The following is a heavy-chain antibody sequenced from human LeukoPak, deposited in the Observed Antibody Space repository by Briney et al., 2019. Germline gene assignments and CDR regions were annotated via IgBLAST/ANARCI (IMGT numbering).Heavy chain of an antibody. CDR2: IIPIFGTA. CDR1: GGTFSSYA. V-gene: IGHV1-69*13. CDR3: ASSAGGCSSTSCYYGY. Sequence: SVKVSCKASGGTFSSYAISWVRQAPGQGLEWMGGIIPIFGTANYAQKFQGRVTITADESTSTAYMELSSLRSKDTAVYYCASSAGGCSSTSCYYGYWGQGTLVTVSS. J-gene: IGHJ4*02. D-gene: IGHD2-2*01.